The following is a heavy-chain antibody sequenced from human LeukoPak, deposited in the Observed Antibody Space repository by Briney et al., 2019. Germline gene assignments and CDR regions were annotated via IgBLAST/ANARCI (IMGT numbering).Heavy chain of an antibody. D-gene: IGHD1-26*01. CDR3: ASGRGYSGSFFYYFDS. V-gene: IGHV4-31*03. J-gene: IGHJ4*02. CDR2: IYYSGST. CDR1: GGSISSGGYY. Sequence: PSETLSLTCTVSGGSISSGGYYWSWIRQHPGKGLEWIGYIYYSGSTYYNPSLKSRITISIDTSKNQFFLKFSSVTAADTAVYFCASGRGYSGSFFYYFDSWGQGTLATVSS.